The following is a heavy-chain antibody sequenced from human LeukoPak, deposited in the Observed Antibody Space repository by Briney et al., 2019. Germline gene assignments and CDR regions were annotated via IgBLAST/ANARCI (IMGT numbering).Heavy chain of an antibody. CDR2: INPNSGGT. J-gene: IGHJ3*02. Sequence: ASVKVSCKASGYTFTGYYMHWVRQAPGQGLEWMGWINPNSGGTNYAQKFQGRATMTRDTSISTAYMELSRLRSDDTAVYYCARAVVVVATPGPVDAFDIWGQGTMVTVSS. CDR1: GYTFTGYY. D-gene: IGHD2-15*01. CDR3: ARAVVVVATPGPVDAFDI. V-gene: IGHV1-2*02.